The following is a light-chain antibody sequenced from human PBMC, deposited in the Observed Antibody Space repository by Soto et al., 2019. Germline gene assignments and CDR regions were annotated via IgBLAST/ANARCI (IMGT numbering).Light chain of an antibody. CDR1: QGIGNA. CDR2: GAS. V-gene: IGKV1-6*01. J-gene: IGKJ1*01. Sequence: TQSPGTLSLSPGESATISFRASQGIGNALGWYQQKPGKPPKVLIYGASNLQSGVPPRFSGSGSGTDFTLAISSLQPEDSATYYCLQDINYPWTFGQGTKVDIK. CDR3: LQDINYPWT.